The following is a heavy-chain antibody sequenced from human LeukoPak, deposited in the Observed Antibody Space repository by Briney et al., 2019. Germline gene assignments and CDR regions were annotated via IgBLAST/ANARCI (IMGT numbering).Heavy chain of an antibody. D-gene: IGHD6-13*01. Sequence: PSETLSLTCAVYGGSFSGYYWSWIRQPPGKGLEWIGYIYYSGSTNYNPSLKSRVTLSVDTSKNQFSLMLNSVTAADTAVYYCARESRRIAAAGPSYYMDVWGRGTTVTVSS. V-gene: IGHV4-59*12. J-gene: IGHJ6*03. CDR3: ARESRRIAAAGPSYYMDV. CDR2: IYYSGST. CDR1: GGSFSGYY.